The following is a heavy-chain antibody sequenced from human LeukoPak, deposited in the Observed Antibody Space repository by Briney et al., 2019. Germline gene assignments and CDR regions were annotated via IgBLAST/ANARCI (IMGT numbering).Heavy chain of an antibody. J-gene: IGHJ6*03. CDR2: ISPYNGNT. Sequence: ASVTVSCKASGYTFTNYDISWVRQAPGQGLEWMGWISPYNGNTNYAQKFQGRVTMTTHTSTSTAYMELRSLRSDDTAVYYCATDHRQSSSSSYYYYMYVWGTGTTVTVSS. D-gene: IGHD6-6*01. CDR1: GYTFTNYD. V-gene: IGHV1-18*01. CDR3: ATDHRQSSSSSYYYYMYV.